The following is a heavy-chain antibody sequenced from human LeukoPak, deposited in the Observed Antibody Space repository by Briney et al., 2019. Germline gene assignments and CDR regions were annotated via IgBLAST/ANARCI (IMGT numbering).Heavy chain of an antibody. CDR2: INWNGGST. D-gene: IGHD3-3*01. CDR3: AKSQYYDFWSGYYLFVY. CDR1: GFTFDDYG. V-gene: IGHV3-20*04. J-gene: IGHJ4*02. Sequence: PGGSLRLSCAASGFTFDDYGMSWVRQAPGKGLEWVSGINWNGGSTGYADSVKGRFTISRDNAKNSLYLQMNSLRAEDTAVYYCAKSQYYDFWSGYYLFVYWGQGTLVTVSS.